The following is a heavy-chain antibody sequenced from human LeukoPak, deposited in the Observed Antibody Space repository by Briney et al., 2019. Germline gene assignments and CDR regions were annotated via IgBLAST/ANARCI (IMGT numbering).Heavy chain of an antibody. CDR1: GGSISSGSYY. CDR3: ARHKVSIVVVSGPDY. CDR2: IYYSGST. Sequence: SETLSLTCTVSGGSISSGSYYWGWIRQPPGKGLEWIGSIYYSGSTYYNPSLKSRVTISVDTSKNQFSLKLSSVTAADTAVYYCARHKVSIVVVSGPDYWGQGTLVTVSS. J-gene: IGHJ4*02. V-gene: IGHV4-39*01. D-gene: IGHD3-22*01.